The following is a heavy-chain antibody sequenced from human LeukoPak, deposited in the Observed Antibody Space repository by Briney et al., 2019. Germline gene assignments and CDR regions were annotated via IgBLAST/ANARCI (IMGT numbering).Heavy chain of an antibody. CDR3: ARHDTSGPYNAFDI. J-gene: IGHJ3*02. CDR2: IYYRGST. Sequence: SETLSLTCTVSGVSISSSTYYWGWIRQPPGKGLEWIGSIYYRGSTYYNPSLKSRVTISADTSKNQFSLKLRSVTAADTAVYYCARHDTSGPYNAFDIWGQGTMVTVSS. CDR1: GVSISSSTYY. D-gene: IGHD3-22*01. V-gene: IGHV4-39*01.